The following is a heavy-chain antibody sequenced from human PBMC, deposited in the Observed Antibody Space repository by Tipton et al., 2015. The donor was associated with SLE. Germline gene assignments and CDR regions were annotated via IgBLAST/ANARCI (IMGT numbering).Heavy chain of an antibody. CDR2: ISSSSSTI. Sequence: SLRLSCAASGFTFSSYAMHWVRQAPGKGLEWVSYISSSSSTIYYADSVKGRFTISRDNAKNSLYLQMNSLRAEDTAVYYCARLPITGITGYFDYWGQGTLVTVSS. D-gene: IGHD1-7*01. CDR3: ARLPITGITGYFDY. CDR1: GFTFSSYA. V-gene: IGHV3-48*01. J-gene: IGHJ4*02.